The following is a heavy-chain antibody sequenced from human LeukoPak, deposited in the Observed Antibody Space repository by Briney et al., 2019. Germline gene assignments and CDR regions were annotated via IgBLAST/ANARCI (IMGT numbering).Heavy chain of an antibody. CDR2: IYHSGST. CDR3: TIDNRLASGGSYGIDV. D-gene: IGHD3-10*01. CDR1: GGSISSGNW. V-gene: IGHV4-4*02. Sequence: SETLSLTCAVSGGSISSGNWWRWVRQPPGKGLEWIGEIYHSGSTNYNPSLKSRVTISVDKSKNQFSLKLSSVTAADTAVYYCTIDNRLASGGSYGIDVWGQGTTVTVSS. J-gene: IGHJ6*02.